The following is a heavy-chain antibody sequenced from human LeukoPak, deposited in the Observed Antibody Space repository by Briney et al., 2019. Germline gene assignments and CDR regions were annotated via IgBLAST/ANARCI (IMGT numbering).Heavy chain of an antibody. J-gene: IGHJ4*02. V-gene: IGHV3-7*01. CDR1: GVTFSSDW. CDR3: ARRDFWSGPTFDY. D-gene: IGHD3-3*01. Sequence: GGSLRLSCAASGVTFSSDWMSWGCQAPGKGLERVANIKQDGSEKHYVDSVKGRFTISRDNAKKKLYLQMKSLRAEDTAVYYCARRDFWSGPTFDYWGQGILVTVSS. CDR2: IKQDGSEK.